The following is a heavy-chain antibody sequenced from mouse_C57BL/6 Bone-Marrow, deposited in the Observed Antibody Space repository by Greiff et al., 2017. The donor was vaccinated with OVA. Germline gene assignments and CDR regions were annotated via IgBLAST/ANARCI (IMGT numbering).Heavy chain of an antibody. J-gene: IGHJ4*01. V-gene: IGHV1-15*01. D-gene: IGHD2-5*01. CDR3: TSGYSNNYALDY. Sequence: VQLQESGAELVRPGASVTLSCKASGYTFTDYEMHWVKQTPVHGLEWIGAIDPETGGTAYNQKFKGKAILTADKSSSTAYMELRSLTSENSAVYYCTSGYSNNYALDYGGQGTSATVSA. CDR1: GYTFTDYE. CDR2: IDPETGGT.